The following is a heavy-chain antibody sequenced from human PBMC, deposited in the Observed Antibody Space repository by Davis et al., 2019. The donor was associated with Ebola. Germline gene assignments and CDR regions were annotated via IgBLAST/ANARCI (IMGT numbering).Heavy chain of an antibody. V-gene: IGHV3-73*01. CDR1: GFTFSGSA. CDR3: SFTTPDAFDI. D-gene: IGHD1-14*01. Sequence: GESLKISCAASGFTFSGSAMHWVRQASGKGLERVGRIRSKANSYATAYAASVKGRFTISRDDSKNTAYLQMNSLKTEDTAVYYCSFTTPDAFDIWGQGTMVTVSS. CDR2: IRSKANSYAT. J-gene: IGHJ3*02.